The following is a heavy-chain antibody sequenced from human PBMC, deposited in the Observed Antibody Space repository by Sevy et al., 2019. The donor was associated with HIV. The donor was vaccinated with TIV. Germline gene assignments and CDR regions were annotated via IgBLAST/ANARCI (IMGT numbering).Heavy chain of an antibody. CDR1: GFTFSSYG. CDR3: AKGRVLLWFGELVSDFDY. J-gene: IGHJ4*02. CDR2: ISYDGSNK. V-gene: IGHV3-30*18. Sequence: GGSLRLSCAASGFTFSSYGMHWVRQAPGKGLEWVAVISYDGSNKYYADSVKGRFTISRDNSKNTLYLQMNSLRAEDTAVYYCAKGRVLLWFGELVSDFDYLGQGTLVTVSS. D-gene: IGHD3-10*01.